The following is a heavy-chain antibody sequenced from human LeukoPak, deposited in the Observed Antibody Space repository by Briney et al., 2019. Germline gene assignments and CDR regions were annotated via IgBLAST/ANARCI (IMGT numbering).Heavy chain of an antibody. Sequence: GGSLSLSCAASGFTFSSYGMHWVRQAPGKGLEWVAVIWYDGSNKYYADSVKGRFTISRDNSKNTLYLQMNSLRAEDTAVYYCARDSKPCITIFGFRFDPWGQGTLVTVSS. CDR3: ARDSKPCITIFGFRFDP. J-gene: IGHJ5*02. D-gene: IGHD3-3*01. CDR1: GFTFSSYG. CDR2: IWYDGSNK. V-gene: IGHV3-33*01.